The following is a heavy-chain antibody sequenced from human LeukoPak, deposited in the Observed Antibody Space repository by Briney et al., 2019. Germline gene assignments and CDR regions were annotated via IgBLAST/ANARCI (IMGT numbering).Heavy chain of an antibody. CDR1: GGSISSGSYY. V-gene: IGHV4-61*02. CDR2: IYTSGST. Sequence: SETLSLTCTVSGGSISSGSYYWSWIRQPAGKGLEWIGRIYTSGSTNYNPSLKSRVTISVDTSKNQFSLKLSSVTAADTAVYYCARVGYDYYDSSGCDYWGQGTLVTVSS. D-gene: IGHD3-22*01. CDR3: ARVGYDYYDSSGCDY. J-gene: IGHJ4*02.